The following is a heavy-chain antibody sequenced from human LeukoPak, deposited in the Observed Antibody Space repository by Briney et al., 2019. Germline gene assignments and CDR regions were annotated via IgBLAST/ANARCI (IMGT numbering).Heavy chain of an antibody. CDR3: AKDAQPNIVATILDY. CDR2: IRYGGSNK. V-gene: IGHV3-33*06. Sequence: SGGSLRLSCAASGFTFSSYGMHWVRQAPGKGLEGVAVIRYGGSNKYYADSVKGRFTISRDNSKNTLYLQMNSLRAEDTAVYYCAKDAQPNIVATILDYWGQGTLVTVSS. CDR1: GFTFSSYG. J-gene: IGHJ4*02. D-gene: IGHD5-12*01.